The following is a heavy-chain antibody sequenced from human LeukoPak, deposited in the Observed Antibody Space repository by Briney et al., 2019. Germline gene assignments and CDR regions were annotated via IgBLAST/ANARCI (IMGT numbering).Heavy chain of an antibody. J-gene: IGHJ4*02. V-gene: IGHV3-66*01. D-gene: IGHD2-21*01. CDR2: IYSGGST. CDR3: ARLSHTEMAIGDDY. CDR1: GFTVSSNY. Sequence: GGSLRLSCAASGFTVSSNYMSWVRQAPGKGLGWVSVIYSGGSTYYADSVKGRFTISRDNSKNTLYLQMNSLRAEDTAVYYCARLSHTEMAIGDDYWGQGTLVTVSS.